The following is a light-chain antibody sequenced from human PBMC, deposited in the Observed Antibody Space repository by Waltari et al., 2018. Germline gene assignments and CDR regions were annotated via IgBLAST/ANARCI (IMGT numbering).Light chain of an antibody. CDR1: QSLVSRDGNTD. Sequence: DVVMTQSPLSLSVTVGQPASISCRSAQSLVSRDGNTDFNWFQQRPGESPRRLLYKVSNRDSGVPDRCSGSGSGTDFTLRISRVEAEDVGVYYCMQGTHWPWTFGPGTRVEIK. CDR3: MQGTHWPWT. V-gene: IGKV2-30*01. CDR2: KVS. J-gene: IGKJ1*01.